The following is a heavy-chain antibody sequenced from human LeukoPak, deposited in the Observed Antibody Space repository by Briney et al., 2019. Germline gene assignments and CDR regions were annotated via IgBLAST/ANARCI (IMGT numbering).Heavy chain of an antibody. D-gene: IGHD3-9*01. Sequence: ASVKVSCKASGYTFTGYYMHWVRQAPGQGLEWMGWINPNSGGTNYAQKFQGRVTMTRDTSISTAYMELSRLTSDDTAVFYCARRYYNILTGSFSFDYWGQGTLVTVSS. J-gene: IGHJ4*02. CDR1: GYTFTGYY. CDR3: ARRYYNILTGSFSFDY. CDR2: INPNSGGT. V-gene: IGHV1-2*02.